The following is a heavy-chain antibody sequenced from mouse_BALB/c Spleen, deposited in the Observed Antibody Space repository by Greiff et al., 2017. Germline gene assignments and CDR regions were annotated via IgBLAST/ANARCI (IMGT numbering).Heavy chain of an antibody. CDR1: GYSFTGYY. V-gene: IGHV14-3*02. Sequence: EVKLQESGPDLVKPGASVKISCKASGYSFTGYYMHWVKQRPEQGLEWIGRIDPANGNTKYDPKFQGKATITADTSSNTAYLQLSSLTSEDTAVYYCARYDGRDYYAMDYWGQGTSVTVSS. D-gene: IGHD2-14*01. CDR3: ARYDGRDYYAMDY. CDR2: IDPANGNT. J-gene: IGHJ4*01.